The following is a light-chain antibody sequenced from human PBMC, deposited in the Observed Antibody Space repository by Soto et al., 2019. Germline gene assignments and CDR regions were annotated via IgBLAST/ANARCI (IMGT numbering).Light chain of an antibody. J-gene: IGKJ2*01. CDR2: GAS. CDR1: QSINSE. V-gene: IGKV3-15*01. Sequence: ERVMTQSPATLSLSPGERAALSCRASQSINSELAWYQQKPGQPPRLLIYGASTRATGVPARFTGSESGSEFTLTISGLQYEDFAVYYCQQSHNWPLTFGQGTRLEI. CDR3: QQSHNWPLT.